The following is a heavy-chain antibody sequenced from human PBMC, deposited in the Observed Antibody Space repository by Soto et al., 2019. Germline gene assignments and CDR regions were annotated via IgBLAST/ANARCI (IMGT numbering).Heavy chain of an antibody. CDR3: ARDGGRGSYSWYFDL. CDR2: IWYDGSNK. D-gene: IGHD3-10*01. V-gene: IGHV3-33*01. CDR1: RFTLSYYG. Sequence: QVQLVESGGGVGQPGRSLRLSCAASRFTLSYYGMHWVRQAPGKGLEWVAVIWYDGSNKYYADSVKGRFTISRDNSKNTLYLQMNSLRAEDTAVYYCARDGGRGSYSWYFDLWGRGTLVTVSS. J-gene: IGHJ2*01.